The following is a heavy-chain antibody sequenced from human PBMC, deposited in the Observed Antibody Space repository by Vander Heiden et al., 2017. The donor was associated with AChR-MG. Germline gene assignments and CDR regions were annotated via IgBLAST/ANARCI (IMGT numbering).Heavy chain of an antibody. D-gene: IGHD2-8*01. CDR1: GYTFTDYY. Sequence: QVQLVQSGAEVKKPGASVKVSCKASGYTFTDYYMHWVRQAPGQGLEWMGWINPNSGGTNYAQKFQGRVTMTRDTSISTAYMELSRLRSDDTAVYYCARERPGAYCTNGVCYNHAFDIWGQGTMVTVSS. CDR3: ARERPGAYCTNGVCYNHAFDI. J-gene: IGHJ3*02. CDR2: INPNSGGT. V-gene: IGHV1-2*02.